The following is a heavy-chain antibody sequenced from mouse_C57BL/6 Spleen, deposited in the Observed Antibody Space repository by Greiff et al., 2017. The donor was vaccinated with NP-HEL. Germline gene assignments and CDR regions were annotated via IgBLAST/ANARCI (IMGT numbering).Heavy chain of an antibody. CDR1: GFTFSDYY. CDR2: INYDGSST. Sequence: EVQRVESEGGLVQPGSSMKLSCTASGFTFSDYYMAWVRQVPEKGLEWVANINYDGSSTYYLDSLKSRFIISRDNAKNILYLQMSSLKSEDTATYYCARVGSSLDYWGQGTTLTVSS. J-gene: IGHJ2*01. D-gene: IGHD1-1*01. V-gene: IGHV5-16*01. CDR3: ARVGSSLDY.